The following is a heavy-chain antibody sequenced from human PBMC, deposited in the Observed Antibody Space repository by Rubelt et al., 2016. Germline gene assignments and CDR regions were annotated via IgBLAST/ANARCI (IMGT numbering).Heavy chain of an antibody. CDR2: INAGNGHT. D-gene: IGHD6-13*01. V-gene: IGHV1-3*01. Sequence: QVQLVQSGAEVKKPGASVKVSCKASGYTFTRYAMHWVRQAPVQRLEWMGWINAGNGHTKYSQKFQGRVTITRDTSASTAYMELSSLRSEDTAVYYCATTGRSWDWGQGTLVTVSS. J-gene: IGHJ4*02. CDR1: GYTFTRYA. CDR3: ATTGRSWD.